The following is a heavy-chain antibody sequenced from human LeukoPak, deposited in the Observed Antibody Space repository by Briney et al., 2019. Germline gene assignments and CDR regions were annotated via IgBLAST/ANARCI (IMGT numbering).Heavy chain of an antibody. Sequence: ASVKVSCKASGYTFTSYGISWVRQAPGQGLEWMGWISANNGNTNYAQNLQGRVTMTTDTSTSTSYMELRSLRSDDTAVHYCASFPGYCSGGGCYSIFGSNYWGQGTLVTVSS. J-gene: IGHJ4*02. CDR2: ISANNGNT. CDR1: GYTFTSYG. D-gene: IGHD2-15*01. V-gene: IGHV1-18*01. CDR3: ASFPGYCSGGGCYSIFGSNY.